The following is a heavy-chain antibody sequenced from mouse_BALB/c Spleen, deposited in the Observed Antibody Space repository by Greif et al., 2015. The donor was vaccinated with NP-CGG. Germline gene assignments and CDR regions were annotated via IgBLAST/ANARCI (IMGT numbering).Heavy chain of an antibody. D-gene: IGHD2-14*01. CDR1: GYTFSNYW. Sequence: VQLQQSGAELMKPGASVKISCKATGYTFSNYWIEWVKQRPGHGLEWIGEILPGSGSTNYNEKFKGKATFTADTSSNPAYMQLSSLTSEDSAVYYCARWEVRRDYAMDYWGQGTSVTVSS. CDR3: ARWEVRRDYAMDY. V-gene: IGHV1-9*01. J-gene: IGHJ4*01. CDR2: ILPGSGST.